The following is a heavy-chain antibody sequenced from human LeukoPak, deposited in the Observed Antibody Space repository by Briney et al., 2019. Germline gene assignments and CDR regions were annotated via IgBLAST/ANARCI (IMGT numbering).Heavy chain of an antibody. CDR2: IYTSGST. J-gene: IGHJ6*03. D-gene: IGHD4-23*01. V-gene: IGHV4-4*07. CDR1: GGSISSYY. CDR3: ARGLSMVVTGYMDV. Sequence: SETLSLTCTVPGGSISSYYWSWIRQPAGKGLEWIGRIYTSGSTHYNPSLKSRVTMSVDTSKNQFSLKLSSVTAADTAVYYCARGLSMVVTGYMDVWGKGTTVTVSS.